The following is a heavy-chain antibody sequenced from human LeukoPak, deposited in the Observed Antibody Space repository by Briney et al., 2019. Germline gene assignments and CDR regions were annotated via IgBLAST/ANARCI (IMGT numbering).Heavy chain of an antibody. Sequence: SETLSLTCTVSGGSISNYYWSWIRQPAGKGLEWIGRIYTTGSTNYNPSLKSRVTMSVDTSKNQFSLRLSSVTAADTAVYYCAGEAPGYSSGWYCFDYWGQGTLVTVSS. CDR3: AGEAPGYSSGWYCFDY. CDR2: IYTTGST. D-gene: IGHD6-19*01. J-gene: IGHJ4*02. V-gene: IGHV4-4*07. CDR1: GGSISNYY.